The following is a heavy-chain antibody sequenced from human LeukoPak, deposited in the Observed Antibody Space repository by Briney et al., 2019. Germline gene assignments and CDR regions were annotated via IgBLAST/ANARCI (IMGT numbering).Heavy chain of an antibody. CDR3: ATTSPLYSSGWWRIDY. CDR2: FDPEDGET. J-gene: IGHJ4*02. V-gene: IGHV1-24*01. D-gene: IGHD6-19*01. Sequence: ASVKVSCKVSGYTLTELSMHWVRQAPGKGLEWMGGFDPEDGETIYAQKFQGRITMTEDTSTDTAYMELSSLRSEDTAVYYCATTSPLYSSGWWRIDYWGQGTLVTVSS. CDR1: GYTLTELS.